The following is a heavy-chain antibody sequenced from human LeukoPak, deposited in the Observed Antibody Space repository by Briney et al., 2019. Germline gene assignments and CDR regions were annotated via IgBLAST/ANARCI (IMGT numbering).Heavy chain of an antibody. V-gene: IGHV4-30-2*01. CDR2: IYHSGST. D-gene: IGHD3-16*01. CDR1: GGSISSGGYS. J-gene: IGHJ6*02. CDR3: ARVGGGYYYGMDV. Sequence: PSETLSLTCAVSGGSISSGGYSWSWIRQPPGKGLEWIGYIYHSGSTYYNPSLKSRVTISVDRSKNQFPLKLSSVTAADTAVYYCARVGGGYYYGMDVWGQGTTVTVSS.